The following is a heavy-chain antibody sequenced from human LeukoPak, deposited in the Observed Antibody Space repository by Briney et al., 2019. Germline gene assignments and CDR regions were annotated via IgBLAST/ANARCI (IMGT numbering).Heavy chain of an antibody. V-gene: IGHV4-39*01. Sequence: SETLSLTCTVSGGSISSSSYYWGWIRQPPGKGLEWIGSIYYSGSTYYNPSLKSRVTISVDTSKNQFSLKLSSVTAADTAVYYCAGQPFEGYSYGLDAFDIWGQGTMVTVSS. J-gene: IGHJ3*02. D-gene: IGHD5-18*01. CDR2: IYYSGST. CDR3: AGQPFEGYSYGLDAFDI. CDR1: GGSISSSSYY.